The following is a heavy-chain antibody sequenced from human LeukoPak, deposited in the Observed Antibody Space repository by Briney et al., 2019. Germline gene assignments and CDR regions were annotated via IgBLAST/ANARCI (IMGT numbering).Heavy chain of an antibody. CDR2: ISNSGGST. D-gene: IGHD3-16*01. J-gene: IGHJ4*02. CDR3: TKDVGVILFDY. CDR1: GFTFSDYA. V-gene: IGHV3-23*01. Sequence: PGGSLRLSCAASGFTFSDYAMSWVRQAPGKGLEWVSTISNSGGSTHYADSLKGRFTISRDNSKSTLYLQMNSLRAEDTAIYYCTKDVGVILFDYWGQGGLVTVSS.